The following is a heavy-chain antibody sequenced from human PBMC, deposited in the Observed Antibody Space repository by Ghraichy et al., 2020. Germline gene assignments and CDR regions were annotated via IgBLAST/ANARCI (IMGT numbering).Heavy chain of an antibody. V-gene: IGHV3-21*01. D-gene: IGHD1-26*01. CDR2: ISSSSSYI. Sequence: GGSLRLSCAASGFTFSSYSMNWVRQAPGKGLEWVSSISSSSSYIYYADSVKGRFTISRDNAKNSLYLQMNSLRAEDTAVYYCARDLLSSGNKGDIWGQGTMVTVSS. CDR3: ARDLLSSGNKGDI. CDR1: GFTFSSYS. J-gene: IGHJ3*02.